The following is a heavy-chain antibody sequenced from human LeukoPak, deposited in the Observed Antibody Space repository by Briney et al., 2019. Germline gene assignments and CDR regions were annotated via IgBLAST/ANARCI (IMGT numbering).Heavy chain of an antibody. CDR1: GFTFSDYY. D-gene: IGHD3-10*01. V-gene: IGHV3-11*01. CDR2: ISSSGSTI. J-gene: IGHJ4*02. Sequence: SGGSLRLSCAASGFTFSDYYMSWIRQAPGKGLEWVSYISSSGSTIYYADSVKGRFTISRDNAKNSLYLQMNSLRAEDTAVYYCARSYLWFGELFSVDDYWGQGTLVTVSS. CDR3: ARSYLWFGELFSVDDY.